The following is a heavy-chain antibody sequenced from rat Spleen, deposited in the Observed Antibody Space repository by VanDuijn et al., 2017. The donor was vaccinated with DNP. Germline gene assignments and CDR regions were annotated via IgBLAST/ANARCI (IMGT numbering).Heavy chain of an antibody. CDR3: ASWAPIAPLSTSNY. CDR1: GFTFSAYY. Sequence: EVQLVESGGGLVQPGRSLKLSCAASGFTFSAYYMAWVRQAPTKGLEWVASISTGGGSTYYPDSVKGRFTIARDNEENTVYLQMSSLRSEDTATYYCASWAPIAPLSTSNYWGQGVMVTVSS. J-gene: IGHJ2*01. CDR2: ISTGGGST. D-gene: IGHD1-2*01. V-gene: IGHV5-25*01.